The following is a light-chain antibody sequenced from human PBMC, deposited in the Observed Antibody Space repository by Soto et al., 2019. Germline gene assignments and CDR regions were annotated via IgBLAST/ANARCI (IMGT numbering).Light chain of an antibody. CDR2: AAS. J-gene: IGKJ2*03. V-gene: IGKV1-9*01. CDR1: QGISRY. CDR3: QHGYVAPYS. Sequence: QFTQSPSSLSASVGDRVTITCRASQGISRYLAWYQQKPGKAPMLLIYAASTLHSGVPSRFTGSGSETDFTLTIRSLQPEDFATYYCQHGYVAPYSFGQGTKVDIK.